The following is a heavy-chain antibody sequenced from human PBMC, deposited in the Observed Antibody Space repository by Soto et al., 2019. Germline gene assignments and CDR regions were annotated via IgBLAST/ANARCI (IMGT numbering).Heavy chain of an antibody. Sequence: EVQLVESGGGLIQPGGSLRLSCAASGFTVSSNYMSWVRHAPGKGLEWVSVIYSGGSTYYADSVKGRFTISRDNSKNTLDLQMNSLRAEDTAVYYCARAYGDYVLGNWFDPWGQGTLVTVSS. V-gene: IGHV3-53*01. D-gene: IGHD4-17*01. CDR2: IYSGGST. J-gene: IGHJ5*02. CDR3: ARAYGDYVLGNWFDP. CDR1: GFTVSSNY.